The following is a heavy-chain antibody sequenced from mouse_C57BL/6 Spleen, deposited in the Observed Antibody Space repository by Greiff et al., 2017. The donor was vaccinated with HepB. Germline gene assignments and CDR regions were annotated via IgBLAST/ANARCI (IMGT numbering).Heavy chain of an antibody. V-gene: IGHV1-80*01. CDR2: IYPGDGDT. CDR3: ARTYYYGSSWYFDV. CDR1: GYAFSSYW. Sequence: VMLVESGAELVKPGASVKISCKASGYAFSSYWMNWVKQRPGKGLEWIGQIYPGDGDTNYNGKFKGKATLTADKSSSTAYMQLSSLTSEDSAVYFCARTYYYGSSWYFDVWGTGTTVTVSS. D-gene: IGHD1-1*01. J-gene: IGHJ1*03.